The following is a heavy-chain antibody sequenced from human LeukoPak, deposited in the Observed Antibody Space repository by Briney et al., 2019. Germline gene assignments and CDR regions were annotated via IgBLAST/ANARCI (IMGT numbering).Heavy chain of an antibody. CDR3: AKDPIYYGSGSYYSE. CDR1: GFTFSSYA. Sequence: GGSLRLSCAASGFTFSSYAMSWVRQAPGKGLEWVSAISGSGGSTYYADSVKGRFTISRDNFKSTLYLQMNSLRAEDTAVYYCAKDPIYYGSGSYYSEWGQGTLVTVSS. J-gene: IGHJ4*02. CDR2: ISGSGGST. V-gene: IGHV3-23*01. D-gene: IGHD3-10*01.